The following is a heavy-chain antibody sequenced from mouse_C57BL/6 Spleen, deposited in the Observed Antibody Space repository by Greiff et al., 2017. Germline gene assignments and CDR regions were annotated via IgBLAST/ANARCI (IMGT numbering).Heavy chain of an antibody. CDR1: GYTFSDYG. CDR3: ERNYYGSSYVDD. V-gene: IGHV5-17*01. J-gene: IGHJ2*01. CDR2: ISSGSSTI. D-gene: IGHD1-1*01. Sequence: DVMLVESGGGLVKPGGSLKLSCAASGYTFSDYGMHWVRQAPEQGLEWVAYISSGSSTIYYADTVKGRFTLTRDNAKNTLFLQMTRLRSEDTAMYYCERNYYGSSYVDDWGKGTTLTVAS.